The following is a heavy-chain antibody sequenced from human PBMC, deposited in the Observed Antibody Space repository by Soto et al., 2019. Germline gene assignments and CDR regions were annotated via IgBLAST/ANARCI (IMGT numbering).Heavy chain of an antibody. D-gene: IGHD3-22*01. CDR2: INAGNGNT. CDR1: GYTFTSYA. J-gene: IGHJ4*02. Sequence: ASVKVSCKASGYTFTSYAMHWVRQAPGQRLEWMGWINAGNGNTKYSQKFQGRVTVTRDTSASTAYMELSSLRSEDTAVYYCVHSSGYYSFDYWGQGTLVTVSS. V-gene: IGHV1-3*01. CDR3: VHSSGYYSFDY.